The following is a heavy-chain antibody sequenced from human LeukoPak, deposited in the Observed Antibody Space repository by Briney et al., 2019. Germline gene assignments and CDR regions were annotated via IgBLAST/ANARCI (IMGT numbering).Heavy chain of an antibody. CDR2: INPNSCDT. CDR3: ARGQQLVRSQCAY. CDR1: GYTFTGFY. D-gene: IGHD6-13*01. Sequence: ASVKVSCKPSGYTFTGFYMHWVRQAPGHGLEWMGWINPNSCDTDYAQKLQGRVTMTRNNSISPAYIALTSLRTDDKAGYYCARGQQLVRSQCAYWGQGTLVTVSS. J-gene: IGHJ4*02. V-gene: IGHV1-2*02.